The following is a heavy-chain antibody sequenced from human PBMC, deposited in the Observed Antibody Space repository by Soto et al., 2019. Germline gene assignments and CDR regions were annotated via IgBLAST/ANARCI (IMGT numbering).Heavy chain of an antibody. CDR3: ARDLTIFGVVILDY. Sequence: GGSLRLSCAASGFTFSRYAIHWVRQAPGKGLEWVALISYDGSSEYYADSVKGRFTISRDNSKNTLYLQMNSLRAEDTAVYYCARDLTIFGVVILDYWGQGTLVTVSS. CDR2: ISYDGSSE. J-gene: IGHJ4*02. CDR1: GFTFSRYA. D-gene: IGHD3-3*01. V-gene: IGHV3-30-3*01.